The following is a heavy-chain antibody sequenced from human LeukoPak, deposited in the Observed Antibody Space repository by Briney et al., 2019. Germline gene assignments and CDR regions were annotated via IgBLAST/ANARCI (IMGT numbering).Heavy chain of an antibody. CDR2: ISSSGSTI. V-gene: IGHV3-48*03. CDR1: GFTFSSYE. J-gene: IGHJ4*02. CDR3: ATTGFYGDYPFDY. D-gene: IGHD4-17*01. Sequence: GGSLRLSCAASGFTFSSYEMNWVRQAPGKGLEWVSYISSSGSTIYYADSVKGRFTISRGNAKNSLYLQMNSLRAEDTAVYYCATTGFYGDYPFDYWGQGTLVTVSS.